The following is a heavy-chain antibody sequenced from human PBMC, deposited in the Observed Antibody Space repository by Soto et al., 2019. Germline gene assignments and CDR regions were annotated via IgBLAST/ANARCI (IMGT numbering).Heavy chain of an antibody. D-gene: IGHD1-26*01. CDR3: ARVAGATYYFDY. Sequence: GGSLRLSCAASGFTFSSYEMNWVRQAPGKGLEWVSYISSSGSTIYYADSVKGRFTISRDNAKNSLYLQMNSLRAEDTAVYYCARVAGATYYFDYWGQGTLVTVSS. CDR1: GFTFSSYE. J-gene: IGHJ4*02. V-gene: IGHV3-48*03. CDR2: ISSSGSTI.